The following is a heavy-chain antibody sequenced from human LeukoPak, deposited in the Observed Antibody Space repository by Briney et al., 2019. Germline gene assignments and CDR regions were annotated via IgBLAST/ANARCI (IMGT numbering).Heavy chain of an antibody. Sequence: SSETLSLTCTVSGGSISSSSYYWGWIRQPPGKGLEWIGSIYYSGSTYYNPSLKSRVTISVDTSKNQFSLKLSSVTAADTAVYYCARTYRGVTPYYYYYYMDVWGKGTTVTVSS. CDR2: IYYSGST. J-gene: IGHJ6*03. CDR1: GGSISSSSYY. CDR3: ARTYRGVTPYYYYYYMDV. V-gene: IGHV4-39*07. D-gene: IGHD2-21*02.